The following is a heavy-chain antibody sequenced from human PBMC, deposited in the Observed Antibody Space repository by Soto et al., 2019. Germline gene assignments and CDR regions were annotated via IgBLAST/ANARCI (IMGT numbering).Heavy chain of an antibody. J-gene: IGHJ4*02. Sequence: QLQLQESGPGLVKPSETLSLTCTVSGGSISSSSYYWGWIRQPPGKGLEWIGRIYYSGSTYYTPSLKRRVSITVDTSKNQFSLKLSSVTAADTAVSYCARRDSCPHYRYWGQGTLVTVSS. V-gene: IGHV4-39*01. CDR3: ARRDSCPHYRY. CDR2: IYYSGST. CDR1: GGSISSSSYY. D-gene: IGHD2-15*01.